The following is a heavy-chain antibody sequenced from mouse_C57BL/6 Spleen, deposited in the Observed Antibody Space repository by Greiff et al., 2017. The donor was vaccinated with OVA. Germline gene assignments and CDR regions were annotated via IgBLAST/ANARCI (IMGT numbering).Heavy chain of an antibody. CDR1: GFTFTDYY. D-gene: IGHD2-3*01. J-gene: IGHJ2*01. CDR3: ARCYDVYYGFDY. Sequence: EVKLQESGGGLVQPGGSLSLSCAASGFTFTDYYMSWVRQPPGKALEWLGFIRNKANGYTTEYSASVKGRFTISRDNSQSILYIQMNTLRADDSVTVYGARCYDVYYGFDYWGQGTTLTVSS. V-gene: IGHV7-3*01. CDR2: IRNKANGYTT.